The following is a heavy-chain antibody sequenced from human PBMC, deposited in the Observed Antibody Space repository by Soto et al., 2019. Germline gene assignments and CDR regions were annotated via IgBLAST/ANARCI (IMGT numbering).Heavy chain of an antibody. Sequence: QAVGSLRLSCAASGFTFSSYEMNWVRQAPGKGLEWVSYISSSGSTIYYADSVKGRFTISRDNAKNSLYLQMNSLRAEDTAVYYCAGRKVVTPPAGAFDIWGQGTMVTVSS. CDR3: AGRKVVTPPAGAFDI. J-gene: IGHJ3*02. V-gene: IGHV3-48*03. CDR2: ISSSGSTI. CDR1: GFTFSSYE. D-gene: IGHD2-15*01.